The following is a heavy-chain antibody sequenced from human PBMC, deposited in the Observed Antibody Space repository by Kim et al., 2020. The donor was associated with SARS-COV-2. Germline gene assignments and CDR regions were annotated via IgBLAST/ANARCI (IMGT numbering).Heavy chain of an antibody. J-gene: IGHJ6*02. CDR1: GFTFSSYW. D-gene: IGHD3-10*01. Sequence: GGYLRLSCAASGFTFSSYWMHWVRQAPGKGLVWVSRINSDGSSTSYADSVKGRFTISRDNAKNTLYLQMNSLRAEDTAVYYCARDHITMVRGVTDGMDVWGQGTTVTVSS. CDR2: INSDGSST. V-gene: IGHV3-74*01. CDR3: ARDHITMVRGVTDGMDV.